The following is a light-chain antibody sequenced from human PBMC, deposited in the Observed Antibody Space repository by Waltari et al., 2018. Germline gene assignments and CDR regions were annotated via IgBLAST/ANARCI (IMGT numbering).Light chain of an antibody. J-gene: IGKJ5*01. V-gene: IGKV3-20*01. CDR3: QHYDSSLIT. CDR2: GAS. CDR1: SGPVTSSP. Sequence: VVTQAPSLTVSPGGTVTLTCGSSSGPVTSSPYPYRLQQRPGQAPRTLIYGASSRATGIPDRFSGSGSGTDFTLTISRLEPEDFAVYYCQHYDSSLITFGQGTRLEIK.